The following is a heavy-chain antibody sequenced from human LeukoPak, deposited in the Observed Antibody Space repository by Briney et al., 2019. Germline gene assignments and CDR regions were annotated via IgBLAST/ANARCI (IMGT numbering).Heavy chain of an antibody. J-gene: IGHJ3*02. CDR3: ATTVTTSNLGAFDI. Sequence: PGGSLRLSCAASRFTFSNYYMTWIRQAPGRGLQWVSYISSTGDTIFYAVSVKGRFTISRDNAKNSLYLQMNSLRAEDTAVYYCATTVTTSNLGAFDIWDQGTMVTVSS. CDR1: RFTFSNYY. D-gene: IGHD4-17*01. CDR2: ISSTGDTI. V-gene: IGHV3-11*04.